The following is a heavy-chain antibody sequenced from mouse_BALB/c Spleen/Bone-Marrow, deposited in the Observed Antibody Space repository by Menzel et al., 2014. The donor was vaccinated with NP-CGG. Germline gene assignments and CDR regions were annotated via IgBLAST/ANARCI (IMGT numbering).Heavy chain of an antibody. CDR1: VYTFISFV. V-gene: IGHV1-14*01. CDR2: INPYNDGT. J-gene: IGHJ4*01. Sequence: VQLKESGPELVKPGASVKMSRKVSVYTFISFVMHWVKPKPGQGLDWIGYINPYNDGTKDNEKLKGKATLTSDKSSSTAYMELSSLTSEGSAVYYCTRGVYYDYDEGAMDYWGQGSSVTDSS. CDR3: TRGVYYDYDEGAMDY. D-gene: IGHD2-4*01.